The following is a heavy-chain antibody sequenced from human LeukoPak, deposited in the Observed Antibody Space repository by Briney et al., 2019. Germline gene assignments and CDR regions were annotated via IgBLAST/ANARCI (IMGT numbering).Heavy chain of an antibody. CDR1: GFTFSRYT. J-gene: IGHJ4*02. V-gene: IGHV3-23*01. CDR2: ISGSGGST. Sequence: GGSLRLSCAASGFTFSRYTMNWVRQAPGKGLEWVSAISGSGGSTYYADSVKGRFTISRDSSKNTLYLQMNSLRAEDTAVYYCAKDLRRGGSSREDYWGQGTLVTVSS. CDR3: AKDLRRGGSSREDY. D-gene: IGHD6-6*01.